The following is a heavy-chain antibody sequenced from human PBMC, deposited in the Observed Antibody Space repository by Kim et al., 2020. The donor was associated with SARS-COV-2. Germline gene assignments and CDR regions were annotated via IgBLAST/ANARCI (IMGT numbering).Heavy chain of an antibody. Sequence: SVRGRFTISRDTAKNSLYLQKNSLRAEDTAIYYCARRQDRGVVTHLAPFDSWGQGTLVTVSA. CDR3: ARRQDRGVVTHLAPFDS. V-gene: IGHV3-21*06. J-gene: IGHJ4*02. D-gene: IGHD3-22*01.